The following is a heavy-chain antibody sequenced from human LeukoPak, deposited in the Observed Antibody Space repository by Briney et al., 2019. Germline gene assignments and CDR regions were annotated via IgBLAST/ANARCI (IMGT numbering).Heavy chain of an antibody. J-gene: IGHJ5*02. CDR1: GYTFTGYY. Sequence: ASVKVSCKASGYTFTGYYMHWVRQAPGQGLEWMGWINPNSGGTNYAQKFQGRVTMTRDTSISTAYMELSRLRSDDTAVYYCARERDYGSGSYSFDPWGQGTLVTVSS. CDR2: INPNSGGT. CDR3: ARERDYGSGSYSFDP. D-gene: IGHD3-10*01. V-gene: IGHV1-2*02.